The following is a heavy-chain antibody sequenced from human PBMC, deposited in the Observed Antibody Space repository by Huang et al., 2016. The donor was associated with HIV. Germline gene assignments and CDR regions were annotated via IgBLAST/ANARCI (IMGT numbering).Heavy chain of an antibody. CDR1: GYIFTKYG. V-gene: IGHV1-18*01. Sequence: QVELVQSGAEVKSPGASVRVYCTAAGYIFTKYGINWVRQAAGHGLEWMGWISAYNGNTNYAEKCQGRVTLTRDTSATTAYMELRDVTSADTAVYYCARDHWYPLQNWFDLWGQGTLVTVSS. D-gene: IGHD1-1*01. J-gene: IGHJ5*01. CDR2: ISAYNGNT. CDR3: ARDHWYPLQNWFDL.